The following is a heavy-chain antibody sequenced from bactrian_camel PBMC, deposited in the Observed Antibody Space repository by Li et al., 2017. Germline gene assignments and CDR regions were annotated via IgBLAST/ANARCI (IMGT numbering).Heavy chain of an antibody. Sequence: HVQLVESGGGSVQAGSSLRLSCATSGATYNNHCMGWFRQAPGKEREGVAAIDTGDGSTYYLNSVEGRFTITHDNAKNTLYLQMNSLKPEDTAIYYCAAEERPRVAGTFVPDEYKYWGQGTQVTVS. J-gene: IGHJ4*01. V-gene: IGHV3S1*01. CDR3: AAEERPRVAGTFVPDEYKY. D-gene: IGHD6*01. CDR2: IDTGDGST. CDR1: GATYNNHC.